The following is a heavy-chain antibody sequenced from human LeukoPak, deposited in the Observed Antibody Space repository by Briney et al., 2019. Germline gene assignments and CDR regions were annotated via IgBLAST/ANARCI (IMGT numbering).Heavy chain of an antibody. J-gene: IGHJ3*02. CDR3: ATTYCSSTSCVDAFDI. V-gene: IGHV4-39*07. CDR1: GGSISSSSYY. Sequence: SETLSLTWTVSGGSISSSSYYWGWIRQPPGKGLEWIGSIYYSGSTYYNPSLKSRVTISVDTSKNQFSLKLSSVTAADTAVYYCATTYCSSTSCVDAFDIWGQGTMVTVSS. D-gene: IGHD2-2*01. CDR2: IYYSGST.